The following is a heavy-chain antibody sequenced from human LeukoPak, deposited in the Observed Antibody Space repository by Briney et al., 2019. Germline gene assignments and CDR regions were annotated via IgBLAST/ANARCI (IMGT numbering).Heavy chain of an antibody. CDR2: IKGDGSEK. D-gene: IGHD1-1*01. V-gene: IGHV3-7*05. Sequence: GGSLRLSCAASGFTFSSYWMTWVRQAPGRGLGWVANIKGDGSEKYYADSVRGQFTISRDNAKNSLYLQMNSLRAEDTAVYYCAKVMSWNDSVFDYWGQGTLVTVSS. CDR3: AKVMSWNDSVFDY. J-gene: IGHJ4*02. CDR1: GFTFSSYW.